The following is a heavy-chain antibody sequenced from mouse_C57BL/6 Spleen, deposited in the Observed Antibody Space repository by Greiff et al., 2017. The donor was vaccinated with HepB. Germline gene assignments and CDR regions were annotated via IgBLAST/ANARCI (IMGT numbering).Heavy chain of an antibody. CDR1: GYTFTDYE. J-gene: IGHJ3*01. V-gene: IGHV1-15*01. CDR3: TSGGNYPIAY. CDR2: IDPETGGT. D-gene: IGHD2-1*01. Sequence: QVQLQQSGAELVRPGASVTLSCKASGYTFTDYEMHWVKQTPVHGLEWIGAIDPETGGTAYNQKFKGKAILTADKSSSTAYMELRSLTSEDSAVYYCTSGGNYPIAYWGQGTLVTVSA.